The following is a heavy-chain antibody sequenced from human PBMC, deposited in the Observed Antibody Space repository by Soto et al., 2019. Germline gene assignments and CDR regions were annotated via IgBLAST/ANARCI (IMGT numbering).Heavy chain of an antibody. CDR1: GGTFSSYA. Sequence: ASVKVSCKASGGTFSSYAISWVRQAPGQGLEWMGGIIPIFGTANYAQKFQGRVTITADESTSTAYMELSSLRSDDTAVYYCARGPPIAVAGSYYYYCMDVWGKGTTVTVSS. CDR2: IIPIFGTA. CDR3: ARGPPIAVAGSYYYYCMDV. J-gene: IGHJ6*03. V-gene: IGHV1-69*13. D-gene: IGHD6-13*01.